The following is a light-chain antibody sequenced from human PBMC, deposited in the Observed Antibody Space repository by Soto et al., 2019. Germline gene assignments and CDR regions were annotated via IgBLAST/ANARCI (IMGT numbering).Light chain of an antibody. V-gene: IGKV3-20*01. CDR1: QTINKNY. Sequence: EIVLTQSPGTLSLSPGERATLSCRASQTINKNYFAWYQQKPGQAPRPLMYSASSRATGIPDRFSGSGSGTDFTLTISRLEPEDFASYHCQQTYSDISFGGGTKV. J-gene: IGKJ4*01. CDR2: SAS. CDR3: QQTYSDIS.